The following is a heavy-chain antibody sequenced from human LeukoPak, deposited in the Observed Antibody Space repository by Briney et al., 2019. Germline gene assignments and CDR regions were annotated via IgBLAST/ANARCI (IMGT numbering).Heavy chain of an antibody. CDR1: GASTSSRY. CDR3: AQTTGWPGFDF. V-gene: IGHV4-59*08. CDR2: IYNGRNT. Sequence: SETLSLTCSASGASTSSRYWSWIRQSPGRTLEWVGHIYNGRNTKYNPSLTSRVTISVDTSKNQFSLSLTSVTAADTAIYYCAQTTGWPGFDFWGPGALVTVSS. D-gene: IGHD6-19*01. J-gene: IGHJ4*02.